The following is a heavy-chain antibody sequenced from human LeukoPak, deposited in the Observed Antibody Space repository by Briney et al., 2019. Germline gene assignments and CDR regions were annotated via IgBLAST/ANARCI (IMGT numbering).Heavy chain of an antibody. J-gene: IGHJ3*02. Sequence: ASVKVSCKASGYTFTGYYMHWVRQAPGQGLEWMGWINPNSGGTNYAQKFQGRVTMTRDTSITTANMELTWLRYDDTAVYYCARASTWIQLWSRGGGDAFDIWGQGTVVTVSS. CDR1: GYTFTGYY. CDR3: ARASTWIQLWSRGGGDAFDI. V-gene: IGHV1-2*02. D-gene: IGHD5-18*01. CDR2: INPNSGGT.